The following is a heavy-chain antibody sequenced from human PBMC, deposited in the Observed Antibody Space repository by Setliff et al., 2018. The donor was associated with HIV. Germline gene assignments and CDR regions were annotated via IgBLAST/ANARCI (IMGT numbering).Heavy chain of an antibody. CDR1: GGSISSHY. CDR2: ISYTGGT. V-gene: IGHV4-59*11. D-gene: IGHD2-2*01. CDR3: ARGGTSSNWFDP. Sequence: NPSETLSLTCTVSGGSISSHYWGWLRQPPGKGLEWIGSISYTGGTNHNPSLQSRVTMSIDTPKDQFSLKLSSLTSADTAVYYCARGGTSSNWFDPWGQGTLVTVSS. J-gene: IGHJ5*02.